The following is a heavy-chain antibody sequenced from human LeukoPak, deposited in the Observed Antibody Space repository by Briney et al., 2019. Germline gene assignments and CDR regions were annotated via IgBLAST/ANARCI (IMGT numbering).Heavy chain of an antibody. V-gene: IGHV3-53*01. J-gene: IGHJ4*02. Sequence: GGSLRLSCAASGFTVSSNYMSWVRQAPGKGLEWVSVIYSGGSTYYADSVKGRFTISRDNSKNTLYLQMNSLKSEDTAVYYCTTYGSGRKFDYWGQGILVTVSS. D-gene: IGHD3-10*01. CDR1: GFTVSSNY. CDR2: IYSGGST. CDR3: TTYGSGRKFDY.